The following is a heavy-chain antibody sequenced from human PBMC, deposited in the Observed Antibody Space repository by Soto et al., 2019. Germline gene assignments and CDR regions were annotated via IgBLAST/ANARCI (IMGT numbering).Heavy chain of an antibody. CDR2: IYSGGST. V-gene: IGHV3-66*03. CDR1: GFTVSSNY. CDR3: ASLPERIVVVPAAIH. D-gene: IGHD2-2*02. J-gene: IGHJ4*02. Sequence: EVQLVESGGGLIQPGGSLRLSCAASGFTVSSNYMSWVRQAPGKGLEWVSVIYSGGSTYYADSVKGRFTISRDNSKNTLYLQMNSLRAEDTAVYYCASLPERIVVVPAAIHWGQGTLVTVSS.